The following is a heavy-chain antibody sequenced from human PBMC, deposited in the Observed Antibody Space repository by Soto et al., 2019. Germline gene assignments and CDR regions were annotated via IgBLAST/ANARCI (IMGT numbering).Heavy chain of an antibody. Sequence: QVQLQESGPGLVKPSETLSLTCTVSGGSITSYYWSWIRQPPGKGLEWIGYIYSSGSTNYGPSLESRVTLSVDTSKNQFSLKLTSVTAADTAVYYCARGPRKSFCTTSNCYAPYLDYWGQGTLVTVSS. CDR1: GGSITSYY. CDR3: ARGPRKSFCTTSNCYAPYLDY. D-gene: IGHD2-2*01. J-gene: IGHJ4*02. CDR2: IYSSGST. V-gene: IGHV4-59*01.